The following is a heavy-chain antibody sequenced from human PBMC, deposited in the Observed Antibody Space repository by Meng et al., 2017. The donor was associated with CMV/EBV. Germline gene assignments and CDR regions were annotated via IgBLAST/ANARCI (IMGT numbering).Heavy chain of an antibody. CDR1: GFTFSRYT. CDR2: ISSTGSDI. V-gene: IGHV3-21*01. CDR3: ARGVNPTVTTHWFDP. J-gene: IGHJ5*02. Sequence: LSLTCAASGFTFSRYTINWVRQAPGKGLEWVSSISSTGSDIYYADSVKGRFTISRDNAKNSLYLQMSSLRAEDTAVYYCARGVNPTVTTHWFDPWGQGALVTVSS. D-gene: IGHD4-17*01.